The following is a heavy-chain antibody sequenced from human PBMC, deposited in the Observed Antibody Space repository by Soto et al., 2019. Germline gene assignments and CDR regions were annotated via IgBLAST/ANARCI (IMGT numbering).Heavy chain of an antibody. D-gene: IGHD6-19*01. CDR3: TRVSRIAVAKTRSPNFDY. CDR2: IRSKAYGGTT. J-gene: IGHJ4*02. V-gene: IGHV3-49*03. CDR1: GFTFGDYA. Sequence: GSLRLSCTASGFTFGDYAMSWFRQAPGKGLEWVGFIRSKAYGGTTEYAASVKGRFTISRDDSKSIAYLQMNSLKTEDTAVYYCTRVSRIAVAKTRSPNFDYWGQGTLVTVSS.